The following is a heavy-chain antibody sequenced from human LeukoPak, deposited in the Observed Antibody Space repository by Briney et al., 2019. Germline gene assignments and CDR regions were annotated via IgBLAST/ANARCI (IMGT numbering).Heavy chain of an antibody. CDR3: GSDSSGTEPDY. J-gene: IGHJ4*02. CDR2: INPIGGST. D-gene: IGHD3-22*01. CDR1: GYTFTSYY. V-gene: IGHV1-46*01. Sequence: ASVKVSCKTSGYTFTSYYMHWVRQAPGQGLEWMGIINPIGGSTNYAQKFQGRVTMTRDMSTSTVYMELSSLRSEDTAMYYCGSDSSGTEPDYWGQGTLVTVSS.